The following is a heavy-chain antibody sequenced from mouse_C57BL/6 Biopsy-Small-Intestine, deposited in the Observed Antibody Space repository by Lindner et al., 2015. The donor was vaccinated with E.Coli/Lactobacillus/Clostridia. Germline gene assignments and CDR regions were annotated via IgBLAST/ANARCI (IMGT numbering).Heavy chain of an antibody. CDR2: ISTYNGNT. CDR1: GYIFTNYG. V-gene: IGHV1S26*01. J-gene: IGHJ4*01. Sequence: SVKVSCKASGYIFTNYGITWVRQAPGQGLEWMGWISTYNGNTNYAQRFQDRVTMTTDTSTATAYMELRSLRSDDTAVYYCARRDDFGPVDWLDPWGQGTLVTVSS. D-gene: IGHD2-12*01. CDR3: ARRDDFGPVDWLDP.